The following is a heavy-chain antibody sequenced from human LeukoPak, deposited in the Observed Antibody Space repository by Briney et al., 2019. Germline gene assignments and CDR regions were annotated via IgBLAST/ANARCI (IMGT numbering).Heavy chain of an antibody. CDR1: GYTFTNYG. D-gene: IGHD1-26*01. Sequence: GASVKVPCEASGYTFTNYGINWVRQAPGQGPEWMGWMNPNSGNTGYAQKFQGRVTMTRDTSITTAYLELSSLRSEDTAVYFCARSGFATDSHFDYWGQGTLVTVSS. CDR2: MNPNSGNT. V-gene: IGHV1-8*01. CDR3: ARSGFATDSHFDY. J-gene: IGHJ4*02.